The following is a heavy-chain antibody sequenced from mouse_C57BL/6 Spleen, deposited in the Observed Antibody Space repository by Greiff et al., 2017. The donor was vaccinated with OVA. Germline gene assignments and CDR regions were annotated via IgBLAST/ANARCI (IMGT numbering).Heavy chain of an antibody. V-gene: IGHV1-69*01. CDR2: IDPSDSYN. Sequence: QIQLQQPGAELVMPGASVKLSCKASGYTFTSYWMHWVKQRPGQGLEWIGEIDPSDSYNNYNQKFKGKSTLTVDKSSSTAYMQLSSLTSEDSAVYYCARSEGNWYFDVWGTGTTVTVSS. CDR1: GYTFTSYW. J-gene: IGHJ1*03. CDR3: ARSEGNWYFDV.